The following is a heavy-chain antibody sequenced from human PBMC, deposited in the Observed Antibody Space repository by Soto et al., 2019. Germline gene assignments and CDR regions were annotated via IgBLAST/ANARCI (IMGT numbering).Heavy chain of an antibody. CDR1: GFTFSSYR. D-gene: IGHD1-1*01. CDR3: ARSLDAAFDI. CDR2: IKQDGSEK. Sequence: GGSLRLSCEPSGFTFSSYRMSWFRQAPGKGLEWVANIKQDGSEKYYVDSVKGRFTISRDNAKNSLYLQMNSLRAEDTAVYYCARSLDAAFDIWGQGTMVTVSS. J-gene: IGHJ3*02. V-gene: IGHV3-7*01.